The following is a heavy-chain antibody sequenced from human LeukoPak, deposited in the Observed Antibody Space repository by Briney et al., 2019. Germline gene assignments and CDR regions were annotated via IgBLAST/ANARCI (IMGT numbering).Heavy chain of an antibody. CDR1: GFTVSSNY. D-gene: IGHD2-15*01. V-gene: IGHV3-66*01. CDR3: AKEHRYCSGGSCYLDY. Sequence: AGGSLRLSCAASGFTVSSNYMSWVRQAPGKGLEWVSVIYSGGSTYYADSVKGRFTISRDNSKNTLYLQMNSLRAEDTAVYYCAKEHRYCSGGSCYLDYWGQGTLVTVSS. CDR2: IYSGGST. J-gene: IGHJ4*02.